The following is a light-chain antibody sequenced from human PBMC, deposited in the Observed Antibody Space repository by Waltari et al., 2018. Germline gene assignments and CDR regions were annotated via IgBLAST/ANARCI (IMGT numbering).Light chain of an antibody. J-gene: IGLJ2*01. CDR1: SSNIGARSA. CDR3: QSYDSSLSGVV. CDR2: GNS. Sequence: QSVLTQPPSVSGAPGQRVTISCTGSSSNIGARSAVHWYQQLPGTAPKLLIYGNSNRPSGVPDRFSGSKSGTSASLAITGLQAEDEADYYCQSYDSSLSGVVFGGGTKLTVL. V-gene: IGLV1-40*01.